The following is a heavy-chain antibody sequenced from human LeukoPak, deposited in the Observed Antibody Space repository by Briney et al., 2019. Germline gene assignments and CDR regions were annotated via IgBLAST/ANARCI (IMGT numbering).Heavy chain of an antibody. V-gene: IGHV1-69*13. J-gene: IGHJ6*03. CDR2: IIPIFGTA. CDR3: ARVGGLYYYYYMDV. CDR1: GGPFSSYA. D-gene: IGHD3/OR15-3a*01. Sequence: GASVKVSCKASGGPFSSYAISWVRQAPRQGLEWMGGIIPIFGTANYAQKFQGRVTITADESTSTAYMELSSLRSEDTAVYYCARVGGLYYYYYMDVWGKGTTVTVSS.